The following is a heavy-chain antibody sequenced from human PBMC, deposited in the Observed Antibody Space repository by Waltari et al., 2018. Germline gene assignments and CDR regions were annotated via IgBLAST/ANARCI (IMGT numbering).Heavy chain of an antibody. D-gene: IGHD3-10*01. Sequence: QVQLQESGPGLVKPSETLSLTCAVSGYSISSGYYWGWTRQPPGKGLEWIGSIYHSGSTYYNPSLKSRVTISVDTSKNQFSLKLSSVTAADTAVYYCATGFRLPHDYWGQGTLVTVSS. CDR3: ATGFRLPHDY. CDR2: IYHSGST. CDR1: GYSISSGYY. V-gene: IGHV4-38-2*01. J-gene: IGHJ4*02.